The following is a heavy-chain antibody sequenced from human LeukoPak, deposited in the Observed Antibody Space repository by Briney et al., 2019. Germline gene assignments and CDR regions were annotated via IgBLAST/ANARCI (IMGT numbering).Heavy chain of an antibody. CDR3: ARTPLTCSGGSCWFDP. D-gene: IGHD2-15*01. Sequence: GGSLRLSCAASGFTFSSYSMNWVRQAPGKGLEWVSSISSSSSYIYYADSVKGRFTISRDNAKNSLYLQMNSLRAEDTAVYYCARTPLTCSGGSCWFDPWGQGTLVTVSS. J-gene: IGHJ5*02. CDR2: ISSSSSYI. CDR1: GFTFSSYS. V-gene: IGHV3-21*01.